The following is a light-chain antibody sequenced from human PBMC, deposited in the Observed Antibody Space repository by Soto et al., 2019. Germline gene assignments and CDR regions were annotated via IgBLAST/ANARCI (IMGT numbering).Light chain of an antibody. CDR2: SAS. Sequence: IQMTQSPSSLSASVGDRVTITCRASQTISTYLHWYQQKPGKAPKLLIYSASSLQSGVPSRFSGSASGTDFTLNISSLQPEDFTTYYCQQSYNTPRTFGQGTKV. J-gene: IGKJ1*01. CDR1: QTISTY. V-gene: IGKV1-39*01. CDR3: QQSYNTPRT.